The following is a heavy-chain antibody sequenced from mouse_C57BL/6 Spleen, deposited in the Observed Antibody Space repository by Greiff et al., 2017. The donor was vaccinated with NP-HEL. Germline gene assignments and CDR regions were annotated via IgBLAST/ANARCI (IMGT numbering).Heavy chain of an antibody. V-gene: IGHV5-16*01. CDR3: ARAQLGRGYFDV. CDR1: GFTFSDYY. J-gene: IGHJ1*03. Sequence: EVKLVESEGGLVQPGSSMKLSCTASGFTFSDYYMAWVRQVPEKGLEWVANINYDGSSTYYLDSLKSRFIISRDNAKNILYLQMSSLKSEVTATYYCARAQLGRGYFDVWGTGTTVTVSS. D-gene: IGHD4-1*02. CDR2: INYDGSST.